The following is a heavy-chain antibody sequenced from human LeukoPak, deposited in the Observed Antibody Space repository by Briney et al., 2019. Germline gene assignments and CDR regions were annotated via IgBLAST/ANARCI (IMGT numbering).Heavy chain of an antibody. Sequence: GGSLRLSCAASRFTVSSNYMSWVRQAPGKGLEWVSIIYRGGNTYYADSVKGRFTISRDNSKNTLYFQMNSLRAEDTAVYYCARQYCSSTSCNGAFDIWGQGTMVTVSS. CDR3: ARQYCSSTSCNGAFDI. D-gene: IGHD2-2*01. CDR1: RFTVSSNY. V-gene: IGHV3-53*01. J-gene: IGHJ3*02. CDR2: IYRGGNT.